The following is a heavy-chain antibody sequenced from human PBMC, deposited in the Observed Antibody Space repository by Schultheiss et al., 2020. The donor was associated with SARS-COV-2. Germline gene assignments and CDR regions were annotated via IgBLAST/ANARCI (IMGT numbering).Heavy chain of an antibody. CDR2: IYTSGST. CDR3: ASGIGDARIAAAGNSDAFDI. V-gene: IGHV4-61*02. Sequence: SETLSLTCTVSGGSISSGSYYWSWIRQPAGKGLEWIGRIYTSGSTNYNPSLKSRVTMSVDTSKNQFSLKLSSVTAADTAVYYCASGIGDARIAAAGNSDAFDIWGQGTMVTVSS. J-gene: IGHJ3*02. D-gene: IGHD6-13*01. CDR1: GGSISSGSYY.